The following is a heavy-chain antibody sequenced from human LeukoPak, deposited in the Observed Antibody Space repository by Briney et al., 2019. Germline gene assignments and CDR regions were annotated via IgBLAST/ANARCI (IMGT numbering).Heavy chain of an antibody. J-gene: IGHJ3*02. Sequence: GGSLRLSCAASGFTFSSYAMSWVRQAPGKGLEWVSAISGSGGSTYYADSVKGRFTISRDNSKNTLYLQMNSLRAEDTAVYYCAIVSKYYYAFDIWGQGTMVTVSS. V-gene: IGHV3-23*01. CDR1: GFTFSSYA. D-gene: IGHD3-10*01. CDR2: ISGSGGST. CDR3: AIVSKYYYAFDI.